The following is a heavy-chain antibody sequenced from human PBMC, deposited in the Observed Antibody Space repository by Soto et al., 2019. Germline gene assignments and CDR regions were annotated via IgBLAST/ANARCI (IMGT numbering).Heavy chain of an antibody. J-gene: IGHJ4*02. V-gene: IGHV1-18*01. D-gene: IGHD6-19*01. CDR3: AREAVSGRTGFDY. CDR1: GYTFTNYG. Sequence: QVQLVQSGAEVKKPGASVKVSCKASGYTFTNYGISWVRQAPGQGLEWMGWVNAYNGNTNYAQKFQGRVTMTTDTSTRTAYMEMRSLRSDDTAVYYCAREAVSGRTGFDYWGQGTLVTVSS. CDR2: VNAYNGNT.